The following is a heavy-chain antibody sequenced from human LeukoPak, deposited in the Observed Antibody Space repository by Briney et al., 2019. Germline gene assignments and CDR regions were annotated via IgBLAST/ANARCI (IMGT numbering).Heavy chain of an antibody. CDR3: ARDPVATINYFDY. D-gene: IGHD5-12*01. Sequence: GRSLRLSCAASGFTFSSYAMHWVRQAPGKGPEWVAVISYDGSNKYYADSVKGRFTISRDNSKNTLYLQMNSLRAEDTAVYYCARDPVATINYFDYWGQGTLVTVSS. V-gene: IGHV3-30-3*01. J-gene: IGHJ4*02. CDR1: GFTFSSYA. CDR2: ISYDGSNK.